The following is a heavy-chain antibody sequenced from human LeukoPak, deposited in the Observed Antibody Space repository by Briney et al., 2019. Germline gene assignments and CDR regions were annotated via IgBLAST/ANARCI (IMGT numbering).Heavy chain of an antibody. CDR1: GFTFSSYW. J-gene: IGHJ4*02. CDR3: ARRYGDYRSRFNYFDY. D-gene: IGHD4-17*01. Sequence: GGSLRLSCAASGFTFSSYWMSWVRQAPGKGLEWVANIKQDGSEKYYVDSVKGRFTISRDNAKNSLYLQMNSLRAEDTAVYYCARRYGDYRSRFNYFDYWGQGTLVTVSS. CDR2: IKQDGSEK. V-gene: IGHV3-7*01.